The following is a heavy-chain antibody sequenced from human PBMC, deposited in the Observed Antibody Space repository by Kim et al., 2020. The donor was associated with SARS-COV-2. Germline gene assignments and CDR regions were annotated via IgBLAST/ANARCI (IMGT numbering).Heavy chain of an antibody. CDR1: GFTVSSNY. CDR3: ARDLIAGQWPIYYYYGMDV. Sequence: GGSLRLSCAASGFTVSSNYMSWVRQAPGKGLEWVSVIYSAGSTYYADSVKGRFIISRDNSTNTPYLQMNSLRAEDTAVYYCARDLIAGQWPIYYYYGMDVWGQGTTVTVSS. D-gene: IGHD6-19*01. CDR2: IYSAGST. V-gene: IGHV3-66*01. J-gene: IGHJ6*02.